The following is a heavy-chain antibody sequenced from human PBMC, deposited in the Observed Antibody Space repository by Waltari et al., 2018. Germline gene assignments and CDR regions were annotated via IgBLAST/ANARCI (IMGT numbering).Heavy chain of an antibody. Sequence: QVQLQESGPGLVTPSETLSLTCTVSGGSISTYYWTWIRQPAGQGLEWIGRIYTSGSTNYNPSLKSRVTMSVDTSKNQFSLKLSSVTAADTAVYYCARGELYSSSWYRGYYMDVWGKGTTVTVSS. CDR2: IYTSGST. CDR3: ARGELYSSSWYRGYYMDV. V-gene: IGHV4-4*07. J-gene: IGHJ6*03. D-gene: IGHD6-13*01. CDR1: GGSISTYY.